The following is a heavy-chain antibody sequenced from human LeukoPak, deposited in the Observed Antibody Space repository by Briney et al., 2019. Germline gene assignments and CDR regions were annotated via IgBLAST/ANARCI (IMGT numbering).Heavy chain of an antibody. CDR3: AKDRTVGASYWYFDL. V-gene: IGHV3-30-3*01. CDR1: GFTFSSYT. CDR2: ISYDGSNK. Sequence: GGSLRLSCAASGFTFSSYTMHWVRQAPGKGLEWVALISYDGSNKYYVDSVKGRFTISRDSSKNTLFLHMNTLRAEDTAIYYCAKDRTVGASYWYFDLWGRGTLVTVSS. J-gene: IGHJ2*01. D-gene: IGHD1-26*01.